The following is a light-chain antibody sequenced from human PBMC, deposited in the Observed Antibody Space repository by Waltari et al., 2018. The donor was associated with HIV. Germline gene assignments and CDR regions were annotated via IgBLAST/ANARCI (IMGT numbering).Light chain of an antibody. CDR1: QNIDNW. CDR2: RAS. J-gene: IGKJ2*01. CDR3: QQYSTHYG. Sequence: DVQMTQSPSNLSASVGDTGLITCRASQNIDNWLAWYLQKPGRAPKLLLARASILESGVSSRFSGSGSGTEFTLTIRSLQPDDIGTYYCQQYSTHYGFGQGTRVE. V-gene: IGKV1-5*03.